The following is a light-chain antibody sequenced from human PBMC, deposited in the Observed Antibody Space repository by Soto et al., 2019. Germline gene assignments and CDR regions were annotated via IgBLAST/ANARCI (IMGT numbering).Light chain of an antibody. CDR3: QQYNSYPRT. V-gene: IGKV1-5*03. CDR2: KAS. Sequence: DIQMTQSPSTLSASVGDRVTITCRASQNIRSWLAWYQQTPGKAPKVLIYKASTLESGVPSRFSGSGSGTEFTLTISSLQPDDFATYFCQQYNSYPRTFGQGTKVEIK. J-gene: IGKJ1*01. CDR1: QNIRSW.